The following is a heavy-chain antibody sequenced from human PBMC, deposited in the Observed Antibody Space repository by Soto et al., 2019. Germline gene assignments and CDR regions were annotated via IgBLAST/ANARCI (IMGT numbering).Heavy chain of an antibody. CDR1: GGTFSSYA. Sequence: EASVKVSCKASGGTFSSYAISWVRQAPGQGLEWMGGIIPIFGTANYAQKFQGRVTITADESTSTAYMELSSLRSEDTAVYYCAGKQGYCSGGSCGFGGDYYYYYGMDVWGQGTTVTVSS. J-gene: IGHJ6*02. CDR3: AGKQGYCSGGSCGFGGDYYYYYGMDV. V-gene: IGHV1-69*13. CDR2: IIPIFGTA. D-gene: IGHD2-15*01.